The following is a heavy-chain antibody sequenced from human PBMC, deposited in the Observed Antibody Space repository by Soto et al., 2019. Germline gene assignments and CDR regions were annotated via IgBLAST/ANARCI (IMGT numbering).Heavy chain of an antibody. Sequence: GGSLRLSCAASRFTFSTYEMHWVRQAPGKGLDWVSCTSSSGSSVYYADSVKGRFTISRDNSRNSLYLQMNSLRDEDTALYYCVRYCSSTLCNGVATRTFDYWGQGALVTVSS. CDR3: VRYCSSTLCNGVATRTFDY. J-gene: IGHJ4*02. CDR2: TSSSGSSV. V-gene: IGHV3-48*03. CDR1: RFTFSTYE. D-gene: IGHD5-12*01.